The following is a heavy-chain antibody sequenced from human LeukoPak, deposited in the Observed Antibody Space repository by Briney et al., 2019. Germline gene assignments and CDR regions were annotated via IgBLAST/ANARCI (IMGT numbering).Heavy chain of an antibody. CDR1: GGSISSGDYY. CDR3: AREASYCSSTSCYADY. V-gene: IGHV4-30-4*01. J-gene: IGHJ4*02. Sequence: PSETLSLTCTVSGGSISSGDYYWSWIRQPPGKGLEWIGYIYYSGSTYYNPSLKSRVTISVDTSKSQFSLKLSSVTAADTAVYYCAREASYCSSTSCYADYWGQGTLVTVSS. CDR2: IYYSGST. D-gene: IGHD2-2*01.